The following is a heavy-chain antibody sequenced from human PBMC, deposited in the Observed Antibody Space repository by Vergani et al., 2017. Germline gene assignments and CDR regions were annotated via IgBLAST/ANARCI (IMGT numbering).Heavy chain of an antibody. CDR3: ARGDYGILTGYRY. Sequence: QVQVVQSGAEVKKSGASVKVSCKTSGYTFSSYYMHWARQAPGQGLEWMGIINPSGGHTNYAPKFQGRVPITRDTSTSTVYMDLSSLRSEDTAIYYCARGDYGILTGYRYLGQGTLVTVSA. J-gene: IGHJ4*03. D-gene: IGHD3-9*01. CDR1: GYTFSSYY. CDR2: INPSGGHT. V-gene: IGHV1-46*03.